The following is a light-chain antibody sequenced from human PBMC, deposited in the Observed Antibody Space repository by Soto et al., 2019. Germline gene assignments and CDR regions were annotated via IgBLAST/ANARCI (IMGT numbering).Light chain of an antibody. J-gene: IGKJ1*01. V-gene: IGKV1-5*01. Sequence: DIPLAQSHSTLAASVGERGTIXWRASQSISSWLAWYQQKPGKAPKLLIYDASSLESGVPSRFSGSGSGTEFTLTISSLQPDDFATYYCQQYNSYPWTFGQGTKVDIK. CDR3: QQYNSYPWT. CDR1: QSISSW. CDR2: DAS.